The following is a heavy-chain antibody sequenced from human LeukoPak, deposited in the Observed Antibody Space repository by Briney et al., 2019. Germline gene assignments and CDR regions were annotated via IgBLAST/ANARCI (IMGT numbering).Heavy chain of an antibody. CDR1: GFTVRSNY. J-gene: IGHJ4*02. Sequence: PGGSLRLSCAASGFTVRSNYMSWVRQAPGQGLEWVGRIKSKTDGGITDYAAPVIGRFTISRDDSKNTLYLQMNSLKTEDTAVYYCAKGGAKYHFEYWGQGTLVTVSS. V-gene: IGHV3-15*01. CDR3: AKGGAKYHFEY. CDR2: IKSKTDGGIT. D-gene: IGHD4/OR15-4a*01.